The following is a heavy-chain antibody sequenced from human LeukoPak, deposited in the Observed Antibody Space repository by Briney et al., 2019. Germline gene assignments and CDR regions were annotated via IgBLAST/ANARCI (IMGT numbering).Heavy chain of an antibody. CDR2: IERDGSTT. CDR1: GFTFSDYW. Sequence: PGGSLRLSCAGSGFTFSDYWMHWVRQAPGKGLVWVSRIERDGSTTYYADSVKGRFTISRDTAKNTLYLQMNSLRAEDTAVYCCAREHRNVGATVDNWGQGTLVTVSS. CDR3: AREHRNVGATVDN. V-gene: IGHV3-74*01. D-gene: IGHD1-26*01. J-gene: IGHJ4*02.